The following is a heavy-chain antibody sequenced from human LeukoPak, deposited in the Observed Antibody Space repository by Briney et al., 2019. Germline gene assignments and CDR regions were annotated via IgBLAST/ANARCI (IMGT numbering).Heavy chain of an antibody. CDR2: INLDGSQK. J-gene: IGHJ6*02. CDR1: GFTFTNAW. V-gene: IGHV3-7*01. Sequence: GASLRLSCAASGFTFTNAWMHWARQAPGKGPEWVANINLDGSQKYYVDSVKGRFTISRDNSKKTMYLQINSLRAEDTAVYYCARDRHCVNGLCHNSPGMDVWGRGTTVTVSS. CDR3: ARDRHCVNGLCHNSPGMDV. D-gene: IGHD2-8*01.